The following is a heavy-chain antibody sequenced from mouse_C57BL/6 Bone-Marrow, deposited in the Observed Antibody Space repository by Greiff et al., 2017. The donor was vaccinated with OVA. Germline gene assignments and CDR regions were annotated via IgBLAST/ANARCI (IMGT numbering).Heavy chain of an antibody. J-gene: IGHJ1*03. CDR3: ARSSNYDWYVDV. CDR1: GYSITSYY. V-gene: IGHV3-8*01. CDR2: ISYSGST. Sequence: EVKLQESGPGLTKPSQTLSLTCSVTGYSITSYYWNWIRKFPGNKLEYMGYISYSGSTYYNPSLKSRISITRDTSKNQYYLQLNSVTTEDTATDYCARSSNYDWYVDVWGRGTTVTVSS. D-gene: IGHD2-5*01.